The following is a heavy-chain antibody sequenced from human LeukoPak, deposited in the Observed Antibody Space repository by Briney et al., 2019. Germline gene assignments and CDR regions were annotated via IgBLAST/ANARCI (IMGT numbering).Heavy chain of an antibody. CDR3: ARETLLTGYLYYYYGMDV. V-gene: IGHV1-18*01. J-gene: IGHJ6*02. CDR1: GYTFTSYG. CDR2: ISAYNGNT. Sequence: ASVKVSCKASGYTFTSYGIGWVRQAPGQGLEWMGWISAYNGNTNYAQKLQGRVTMTTDTSTSTAYMELRSLRSDDTAVYYCARETLLTGYLYYYYGMDVWGQGTTVTVSS. D-gene: IGHD3-9*01.